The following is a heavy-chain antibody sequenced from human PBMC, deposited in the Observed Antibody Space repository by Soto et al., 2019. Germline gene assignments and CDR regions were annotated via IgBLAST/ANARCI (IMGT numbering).Heavy chain of an antibody. D-gene: IGHD3-10*01. CDR2: IYYSGST. V-gene: IGHV4-59*01. CDR1: GGSISSYY. CDR3: ARARYGSGYYYYGMDV. Sequence: SETLSLTCTVSGGSISSYYWSWIRQPPGNGLEWIGYIYYSGSTNYIPSLKSRVTISVDTSKNQFSLKLISVTAADTAVYYCARARYGSGYYYYGMDVWGQGTTVTVS. J-gene: IGHJ6*02.